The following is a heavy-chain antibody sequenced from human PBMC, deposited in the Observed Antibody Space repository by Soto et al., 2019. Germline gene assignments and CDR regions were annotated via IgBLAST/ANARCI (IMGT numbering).Heavy chain of an antibody. V-gene: IGHV4-39*02. D-gene: IGHD6-6*01. CDR2: IFYNGNA. CDR3: ARDHRIAARLELYAFDI. Sequence: SETLSLTCSVSNGSISNPIYYWAWIRQPPGKGLEWIGSIFYNGNAYYNPSLKSRVTMSVDTSQNQFSLKLSSVTAADTAVYYCARDHRIAARLELYAFDIWGQGTMVTVS. CDR1: NGSISNPIYY. J-gene: IGHJ3*02.